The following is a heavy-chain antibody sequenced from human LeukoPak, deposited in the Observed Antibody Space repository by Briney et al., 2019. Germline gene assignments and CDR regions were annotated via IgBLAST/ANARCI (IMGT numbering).Heavy chain of an antibody. CDR1: GGSISSYY. CDR2: IHYSGST. CDR3: ARLSTTPYDRSFYYYYGMDV. J-gene: IGHJ6*02. V-gene: IGHV4-59*01. D-gene: IGHD3-22*01. Sequence: SETLSLTCTVSGGSISSYYWSWIRQPPGKGLEWIGYIHYSGSTNYNPSLKSRVTISVGTSKNQFSLKLSSVTAADTAVYYCARLSTTPYDRSFYYYYGMDVWGQGTTVTVSS.